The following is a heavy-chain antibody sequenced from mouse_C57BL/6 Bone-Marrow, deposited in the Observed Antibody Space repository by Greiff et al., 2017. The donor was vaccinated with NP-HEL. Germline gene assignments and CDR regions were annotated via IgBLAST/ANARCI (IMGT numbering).Heavy chain of an antibody. CDR1: GYTFTSYW. CDR2: IYPGSGST. J-gene: IGHJ3*01. CDR3: ARGIYYYGSSPPWFAY. V-gene: IGHV1-55*01. Sequence: VQLQQPGAELVKPGASVKMSCKASGYTFTSYWITWVKQRPGQGLEWIGDIYPGSGSTNYNEKFKSKATLTVDTSSSTAYMQLSSLTSEDSAVYYCARGIYYYGSSPPWFAYWGKGTLVTVSA. D-gene: IGHD1-1*01.